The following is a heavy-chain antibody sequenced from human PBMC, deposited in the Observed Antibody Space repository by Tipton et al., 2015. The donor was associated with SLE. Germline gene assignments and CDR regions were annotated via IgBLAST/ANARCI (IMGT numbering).Heavy chain of an antibody. V-gene: IGHV4-59*01. Sequence: TLSLTCTVSGVSISSYYWNWIRQTPGKGLEWIGYIHYNRDTNYHPSLKSRVTMSVDTSKNQLSLKLTSVTAADTAVYYCARGSVVADDFWGQGTLVTVSS. CDR2: IHYNRDT. J-gene: IGHJ4*02. CDR3: ARGSVVADDF. D-gene: IGHD2-15*01. CDR1: GVSISSYY.